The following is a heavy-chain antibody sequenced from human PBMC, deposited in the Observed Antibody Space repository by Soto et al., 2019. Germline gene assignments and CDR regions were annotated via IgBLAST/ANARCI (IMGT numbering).Heavy chain of an antibody. CDR1: GYTFTSYG. J-gene: IGHJ6*01. CDR3: ASGLGYCSGGSCTYYYGMDV. CDR2: ISAYNGNT. Sequence: ASVKVSCKASGYTFTSYGISWVRQAPGQGLEWMGWISAYNGNTNYAQKLQGRVTMTTDTSTSTAYMELRSLRSDDTAVYYCASGLGYCSGGSCTYYYGMDVWGQGTTVTVSS. V-gene: IGHV1-18*01. D-gene: IGHD2-15*01.